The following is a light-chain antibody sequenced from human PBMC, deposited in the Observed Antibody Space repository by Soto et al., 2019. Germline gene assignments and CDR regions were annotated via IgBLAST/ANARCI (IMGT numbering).Light chain of an antibody. J-gene: IGKJ3*01. CDR1: RSIGTY. Sequence: EIVLTQSPATLSLSPGERATLSCRASRSIGTYLAWYQQKPGQAPRLLMYGASNRATGIPARFSGSESATDFTLTISSLEPADFAVYYCQQRSKWPFTFGPGTKVDIK. CDR2: GAS. V-gene: IGKV3-11*01. CDR3: QQRSKWPFT.